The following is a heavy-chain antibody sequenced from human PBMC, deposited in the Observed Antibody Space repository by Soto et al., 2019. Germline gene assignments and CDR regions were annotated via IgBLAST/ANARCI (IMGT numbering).Heavy chain of an antibody. D-gene: IGHD4-4*01. J-gene: IGHJ5*02. CDR1: GFTFSSYS. Sequence: EVQLVESGGGLVKPGGSLRLSCAASGFTFSSYSMNWVRQAPGKGLEWVASISSSSSYIYYADSVKGRFTISRDNAKHSLYLQMNSLRAEDTAVYYCARDPTAVTSRFDPWGQGTLSPSPQ. CDR2: ISSSSSYI. CDR3: ARDPTAVTSRFDP. V-gene: IGHV3-21*01.